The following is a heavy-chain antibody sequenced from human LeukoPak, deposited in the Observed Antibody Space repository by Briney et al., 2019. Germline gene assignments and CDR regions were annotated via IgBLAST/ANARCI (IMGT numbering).Heavy chain of an antibody. D-gene: IGHD6-19*01. J-gene: IGHJ4*02. CDR2: IQYHGRDK. CDR3: AREGGRTVAGTFDN. Sequence: GGSLRLSCAASGYTFRSSGMHWVRQAPGKGLEWVAFIQYHGRDKYYADSVKGRFTISRDNSKNTLYMEVNSLRAEDTAVYYCAREGGRTVAGTFDNWGQGTLVTVSS. V-gene: IGHV3-30*02. CDR1: GYTFRSSG.